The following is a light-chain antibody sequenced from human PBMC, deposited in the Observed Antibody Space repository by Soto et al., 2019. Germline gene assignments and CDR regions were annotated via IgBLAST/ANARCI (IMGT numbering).Light chain of an antibody. V-gene: IGLV1-47*01. CDR2: RNN. J-gene: IGLJ3*02. CDR1: SSNIGSNY. CDR3: AAWDDSLSGRV. Sequence: QSVLTQPPSASGTPGQRVTISCSGSSSNIGSNYVYWYQQLPGTAPKLLIYRNNQRPSGVPDRFSGSKSGTSASLAISGLRSEDEADYYCAAWDDSLSGRVFGGGTKETVL.